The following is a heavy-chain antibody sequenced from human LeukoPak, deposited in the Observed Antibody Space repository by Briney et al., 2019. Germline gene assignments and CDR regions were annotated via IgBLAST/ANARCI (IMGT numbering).Heavy chain of an antibody. CDR3: ARDRSITMIVVVRGNWFDP. V-gene: IGHV1-46*01. CDR2: INPSGGST. J-gene: IGHJ5*02. D-gene: IGHD3-22*01. Sequence: ASVKVSCKASGYTFTSYYMHWVRQAPGQGLEWMGIINPSGGSTSYAQKFQGRVTMTRDTSTSTVYMELSRLRSDDTAVYYCARDRSITMIVVVRGNWFDPWGQGTLVTVSS. CDR1: GYTFTSYY.